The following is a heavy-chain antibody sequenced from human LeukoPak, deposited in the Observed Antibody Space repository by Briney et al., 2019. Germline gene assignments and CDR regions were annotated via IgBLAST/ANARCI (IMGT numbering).Heavy chain of an antibody. V-gene: IGHV3-7*03. CDR2: INQDGSEK. Sequence: GGSLRLSCAASGFTFSSYWMSWVRQAPGKGLEWVANINQDGSEKYYVDSVKGRFTISRDNARNSLYLQMNSLRAEDTAVYYCAKLLSGSYSDWFDPWGQGTLVTVSS. J-gene: IGHJ5*02. CDR1: GFTFSSYW. D-gene: IGHD3-10*01. CDR3: AKLLSGSYSDWFDP.